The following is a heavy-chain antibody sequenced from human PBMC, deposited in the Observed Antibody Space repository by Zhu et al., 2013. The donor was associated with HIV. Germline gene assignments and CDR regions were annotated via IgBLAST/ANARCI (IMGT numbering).Heavy chain of an antibody. CDR1: GGTFSSYA. CDR3: APREYRYFSYDSSGYGAFDI. Sequence: QVQLVQSGAEVKKPGSSVKVSCKASGGTFSSYAISWVRQAPGQGLEWMGGIIPIFGTANYAQKFQGRVTITADESTSTAYMELSSLRSEDTAVYYCAPREYRYFSYDSSGYGAFDIWGQGTMVTVSS. V-gene: IGHV1-69*01. CDR2: IIPIFGTA. D-gene: IGHD3-22*01. J-gene: IGHJ3*02.